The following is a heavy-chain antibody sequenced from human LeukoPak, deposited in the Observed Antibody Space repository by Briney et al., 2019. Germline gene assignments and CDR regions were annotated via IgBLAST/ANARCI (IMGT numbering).Heavy chain of an antibody. CDR3: ARDHTYYYDSSGYSGDY. J-gene: IGHJ4*02. CDR1: GGSISSSSYY. V-gene: IGHV4-39*07. Sequence: SETLSLTCTVSGGSISSSSYYWGWIRQPPGKGLEWIGSIYYSGSTYYNPSLKSRVTISVDTAKNQFSLKLSSVTAADTAVYYCARDHTYYYDSSGYSGDYWGQGTLVTVSS. CDR2: IYYSGST. D-gene: IGHD3-22*01.